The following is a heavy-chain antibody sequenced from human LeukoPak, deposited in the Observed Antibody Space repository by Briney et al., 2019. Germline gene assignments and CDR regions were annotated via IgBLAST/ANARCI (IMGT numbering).Heavy chain of an antibody. J-gene: IGHJ5*02. CDR2: IYYSGST. D-gene: IGHD3-10*01. CDR1: GDSISSYY. Sequence: SETLSLTCTVSGDSISSYYWSWIRQPPGKGLEWIGYIYYSGSTNYNPSLKSRVTISVDTSKNQFSLKLSSVTAADTAVYYCARGRIRGVMSDWFDPWGQGTLVTVSS. CDR3: ARGRIRGVMSDWFDP. V-gene: IGHV4-59*08.